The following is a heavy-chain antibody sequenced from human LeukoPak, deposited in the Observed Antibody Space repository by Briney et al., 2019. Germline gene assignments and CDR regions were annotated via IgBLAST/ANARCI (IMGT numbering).Heavy chain of an antibody. Sequence: GGSLRLSCAASGFTFSSHSMNWVRQAPGKGLEWVSSISSSSSYIYYADSVKGRFTISRDNAKNSLYLQMNSLRAEDTAVYYCARDEDGGAFDIWGQGTMVTVSS. D-gene: IGHD3-16*01. J-gene: IGHJ3*02. CDR1: GFTFSSHS. V-gene: IGHV3-21*01. CDR2: ISSSSSYI. CDR3: ARDEDGGAFDI.